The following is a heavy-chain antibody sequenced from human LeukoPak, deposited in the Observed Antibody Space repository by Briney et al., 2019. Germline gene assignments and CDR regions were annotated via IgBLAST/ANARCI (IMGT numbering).Heavy chain of an antibody. V-gene: IGHV3-7*01. J-gene: IGHJ4*02. CDR2: IKQGGSEK. Sequence: PGGSLRLSCAAPGFTFSSYWMSWVRQAPGKGLEWVANIKQGGSEKYYVDSVKGRFTISRDNAKNSVYLQMNSLRAEDTAVYYCARLSEMLRGPEVIYYFEHWGQGTLVTVSS. CDR1: GFTFSSYW. D-gene: IGHD3-10*01. CDR3: ARLSEMLRGPEVIYYFEH.